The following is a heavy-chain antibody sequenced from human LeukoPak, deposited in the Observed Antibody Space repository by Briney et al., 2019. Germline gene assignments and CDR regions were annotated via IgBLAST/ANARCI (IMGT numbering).Heavy chain of an antibody. Sequence: GGSLRLSCAASGFTFSSYAVSWVRQAPGKGLQWVSALSGSGDRTYYADSVKGRFTISRDNSKNTLFMQMNSLRAEDTAVYYCAKDSSAAAAPIDAFDIWGQGTMVTVSS. CDR1: GFTFSSYA. CDR3: AKDSSAAAAPIDAFDI. D-gene: IGHD6-13*01. V-gene: IGHV3-23*01. J-gene: IGHJ3*02. CDR2: LSGSGDRT.